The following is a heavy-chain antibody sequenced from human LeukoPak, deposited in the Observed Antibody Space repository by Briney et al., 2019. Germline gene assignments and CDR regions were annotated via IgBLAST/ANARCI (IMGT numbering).Heavy chain of an antibody. D-gene: IGHD6-19*01. CDR3: ARENQWLIDY. V-gene: IGHV1-2*02. J-gene: IGHJ4*02. CDR1: GYTFTSYG. CDR2: INPNSGGT. Sequence: ASVKVSCKASGYTFTSYGISWVRQAPGQGLEWMGWINPNSGGTNYAQKFQGRVTMTRDTSISTAYMELSRLRSDDTAVYYCARENQWLIDYWGQGTLVTVSS.